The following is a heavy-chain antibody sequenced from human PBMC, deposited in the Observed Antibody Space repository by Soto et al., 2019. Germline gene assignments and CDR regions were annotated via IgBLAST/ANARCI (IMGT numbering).Heavy chain of an antibody. V-gene: IGHV4-59*01. CDR1: GGSISSYY. Sequence: SETLSLTCTVSGGSISSYYWSWIRQPPGKGLEWIGYIYYSGSTNYNPSLKSRVTISVDTSKNQFSLKLSSVTAADTAVYYCARNSPALSVGYLPRKNYYYYGMDVWGQGTTVTVSS. D-gene: IGHD6-13*01. CDR2: IYYSGST. J-gene: IGHJ6*02. CDR3: ARNSPALSVGYLPRKNYYYYGMDV.